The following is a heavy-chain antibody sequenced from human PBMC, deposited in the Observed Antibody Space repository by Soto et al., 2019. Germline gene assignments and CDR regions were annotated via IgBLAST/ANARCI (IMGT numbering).Heavy chain of an antibody. D-gene: IGHD6-19*01. Sequence: EVQLVESGGGLVQPGGSLRLSCAASGFTFSSYSMNWVRQAPGKGLEWVSYISTSGTTIYYADSVKGRFTISRDNAKNSLYLQMNSLRAEDTAVYHGARTAVAGISGWFDPWGQGTLVTVSS. CDR3: ARTAVAGISGWFDP. V-gene: IGHV3-48*01. J-gene: IGHJ5*02. CDR2: ISTSGTTI. CDR1: GFTFSSYS.